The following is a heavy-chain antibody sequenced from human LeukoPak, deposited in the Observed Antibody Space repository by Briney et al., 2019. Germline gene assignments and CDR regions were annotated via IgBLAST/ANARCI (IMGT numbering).Heavy chain of an antibody. CDR3: ARDPTTENWFHP. D-gene: IGHD4-17*01. J-gene: IGHJ5*02. Sequence: ASVKVSCKASGYTFTSYDINWVRQATGHGLEWMGWMNHNSGNTGYAQKFQGRVTMTRNTSISTAYMELSSLRSEDTAVYYCARDPTTENWFHPWGQGTLVTVPS. CDR1: GYTFTSYD. V-gene: IGHV1-8*01. CDR2: MNHNSGNT.